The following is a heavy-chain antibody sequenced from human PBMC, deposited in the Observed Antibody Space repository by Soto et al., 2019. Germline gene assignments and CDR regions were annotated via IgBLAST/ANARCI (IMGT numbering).Heavy chain of an antibody. J-gene: IGHJ2*01. CDR1: GGTFSSYA. V-gene: IGHV1-69*01. Sequence: QVPLVQSGAEVKKPGSSVKVSCKASGGTFSSYAISWVRQAPGQGLEWMGGIIPIFGTANYAQKFQGRVTITADESTSTAYMELSSLRSEDTAVYYCARSIMITFGGVISPPFWYFDLWGRGTLVTVSS. CDR3: ARSIMITFGGVISPPFWYFDL. CDR2: IIPIFGTA. D-gene: IGHD3-16*02.